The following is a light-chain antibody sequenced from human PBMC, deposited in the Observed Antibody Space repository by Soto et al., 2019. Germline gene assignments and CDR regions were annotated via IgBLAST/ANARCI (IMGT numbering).Light chain of an antibody. J-gene: IGKJ5*01. CDR2: DAS. V-gene: IGKV3-11*01. Sequence: VLTQSPATLSLFPGERATLSCRASQSVGSSLAWYQHKPGQAPRLLLYDASNRAAGIPTRFSGSGAGTDVPLTISSLEAEDFAVYYCQQRSNWITFGEGTRLE. CDR1: QSVGSS. CDR3: QQRSNWIT.